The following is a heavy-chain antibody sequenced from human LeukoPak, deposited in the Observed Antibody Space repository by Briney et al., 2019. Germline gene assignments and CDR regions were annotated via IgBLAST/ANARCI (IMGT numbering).Heavy chain of an antibody. V-gene: IGHV3-23*01. J-gene: IGHJ3*02. CDR3: AKSRITIFGVVTLDAFDI. Sequence: PGGSLRLSCAASGFTFSSYAMSWVRQAPGKGLEWVSAISGSGGSTYYADSVKGRFTISRDNPKNTLYLQMNSLRAEDTAVYYCAKSRITIFGVVTLDAFDIWGQGTMVTVSS. D-gene: IGHD3-3*01. CDR1: GFTFSSYA. CDR2: ISGSGGST.